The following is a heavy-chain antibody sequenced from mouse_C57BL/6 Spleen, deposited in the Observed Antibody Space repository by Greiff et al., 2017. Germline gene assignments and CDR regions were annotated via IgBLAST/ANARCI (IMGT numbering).Heavy chain of an antibody. CDR3: AIIYYGYDGAMDD. V-gene: IGHV1-47*01. CDR2: FHPYNDDT. CDR1: GYTFTTYP. D-gene: IGHD2-2*01. Sequence: QVQLKQSGAELVKPGASVKMSCKASGYTFTTYPIEWMKQNHGKSLEWIGNFHPYNDDTKYNEKFKGKATLTVEKSSSTVYLELSRLTSDDSAVYYCAIIYYGYDGAMDDWGQGTSVTVSS. J-gene: IGHJ4*01.